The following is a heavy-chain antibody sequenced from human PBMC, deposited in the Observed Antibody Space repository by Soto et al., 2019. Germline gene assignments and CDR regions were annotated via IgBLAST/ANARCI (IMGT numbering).Heavy chain of an antibody. CDR1: GFSFSSYA. D-gene: IGHD6-19*01. V-gene: IGHV3-30-3*01. J-gene: IGHJ5*02. Sequence: QVRLVESGGGVVQPGRSLRLSCTASGFSFSSYAMYWFRQPPGKGLEWVAVISHDGINKHYADSGKGRVTVSRDNSNHPLDLQLNSLRGEDTAMYYCARDMYSSDYFVKWFEPWGQGTLVTVSS. CDR3: ARDMYSSDYFVKWFEP. CDR2: ISHDGINK.